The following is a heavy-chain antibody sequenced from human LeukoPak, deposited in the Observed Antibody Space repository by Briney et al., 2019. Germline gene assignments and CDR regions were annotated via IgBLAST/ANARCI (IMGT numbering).Heavy chain of an antibody. CDR3: ARLTAYYGSGKGDY. D-gene: IGHD3-10*01. CDR1: EYTFTSYA. CDR2: INAGNGNT. V-gene: IGHV1-3*01. J-gene: IGHJ4*02. Sequence: ASVKVSCMASEYTFTSYAMHWVRQAPGHRLEWIRRINAGNGNTKYSQKFQGRVTITRDTSASTAYMELSSLRSEDTAVYYCARLTAYYGSGKGDYWGQGTLVTVSS.